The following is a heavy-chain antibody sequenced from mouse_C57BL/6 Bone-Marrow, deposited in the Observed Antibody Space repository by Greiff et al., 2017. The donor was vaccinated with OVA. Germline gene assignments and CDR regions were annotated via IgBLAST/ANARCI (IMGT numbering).Heavy chain of an antibody. CDR2: INHNYGTT. CDR1: GYSFTDYK. J-gene: IGHJ3*01. Sequence: VQLKESGPELVKPGDSVRISCKASGYSFTDYKMNWVKQSNGKSLEWIGVINHNYGTTSYNQKFKGKATLTVDQSSSTAYMQLNSLTSEDSAVYYGARELTGTWFAYWGQGTLVTVSA. CDR3: ARELTGTWFAY. D-gene: IGHD4-1*01. V-gene: IGHV1-39*01.